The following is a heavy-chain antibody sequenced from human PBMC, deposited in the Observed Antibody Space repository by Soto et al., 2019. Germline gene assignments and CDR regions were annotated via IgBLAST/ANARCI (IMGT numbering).Heavy chain of an antibody. Sequence: ASVKVSCKASGFSFTCYYIHWLRQAPGQGLEWMGWINAHSGGTEYAQKFQGRVTLTRDTSIATAYLTFTSLTSDDTALYYCAKDLTRQLAYWLDPWGQGAQVTVSS. D-gene: IGHD6-6*01. J-gene: IGHJ5*02. CDR3: AKDLTRQLAYWLDP. CDR1: GFSFTCYY. CDR2: INAHSGGT. V-gene: IGHV1-2*02.